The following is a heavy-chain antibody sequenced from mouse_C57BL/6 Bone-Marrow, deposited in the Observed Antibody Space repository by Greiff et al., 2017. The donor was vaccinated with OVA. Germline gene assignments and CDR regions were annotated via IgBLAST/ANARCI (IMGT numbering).Heavy chain of an antibody. J-gene: IGHJ2*01. CDR1: GYTFTSYW. CDR3: ARGPNWDDFDY. V-gene: IGHV1-69*01. Sequence: VQLQQSGAELVMPGASVKLSCKASGYTFTSYWMHWVKQRPGQGLEWIGEIDPSDSYTNYNQKFKGKSTLTVDKSSSTAYMQLSSLTSEDSAVYYCARGPNWDDFDYWGQGTTLTVSS. CDR2: IDPSDSYT. D-gene: IGHD4-1*01.